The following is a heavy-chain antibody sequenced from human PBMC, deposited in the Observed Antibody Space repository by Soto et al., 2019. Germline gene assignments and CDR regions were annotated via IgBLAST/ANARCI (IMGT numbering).Heavy chain of an antibody. V-gene: IGHV3-48*03. Sequence: EVQLVESGGGLVQPGGSLRLSRVASGFAFSDSEMNWVRQAPGKGPEWVSSLVSGVVTPYYANSVRGRFTISRDDAKKSLSLQMTSLTAEDTAVYYCARSTGGIIPAFELWGRGTLVTVSS. CDR1: GFAFSDSE. J-gene: IGHJ4*02. D-gene: IGHD2-21*01. CDR2: LVSGVVTP. CDR3: ARSTGGIIPAFEL.